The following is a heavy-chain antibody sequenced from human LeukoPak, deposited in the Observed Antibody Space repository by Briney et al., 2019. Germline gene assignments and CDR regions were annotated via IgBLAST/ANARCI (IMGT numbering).Heavy chain of an antibody. J-gene: IGHJ4*02. V-gene: IGHV1-8*01. CDR2: MNPNSGNT. CDR3: ARFRIVGAFFDY. Sequence: ASVKVSCKASGYTFTSYDINWVRQATGQGLEWMGWMNPNSGNTGYAQKFQGRVTMTRDTSISTAYMELSRLRSDDTAVYYCARFRIVGAFFDYWGQGTLVTVSS. D-gene: IGHD1-26*01. CDR1: GYTFTSYD.